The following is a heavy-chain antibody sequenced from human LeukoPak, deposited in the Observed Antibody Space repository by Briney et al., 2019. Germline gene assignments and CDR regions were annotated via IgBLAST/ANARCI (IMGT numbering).Heavy chain of an antibody. V-gene: IGHV4-39*07. J-gene: IGHJ4*02. CDR3: ARGGGSGSWYGDYFDY. D-gene: IGHD6-13*01. Sequence: PSETLSLTCTVSGGSISSSSYYWGWICQPPGKGLEWIGSIYYSGSTYYNPSLKSRVTISVDTSKNQFSLKLSSVTAADTAVYYCARGGGSGSWYGDYFDYWGQGTLVTVSS. CDR1: GGSISSSSYY. CDR2: IYYSGST.